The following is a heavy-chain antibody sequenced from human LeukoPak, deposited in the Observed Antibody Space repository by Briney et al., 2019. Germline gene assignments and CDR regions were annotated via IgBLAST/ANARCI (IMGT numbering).Heavy chain of an antibody. CDR1: GFIFSNYG. J-gene: IGHJ4*02. Sequence: GGSPRLSCTASGFIFSNYGINWVRQAPGKGLEWVAYIGSNRKSIDYADSVKGRFTISRDNAQNSLFLQMNSLRAEDTAVYYCARGGAARPDYWGQGTMFTVSS. CDR2: IGSNRKSI. D-gene: IGHD6-6*01. V-gene: IGHV3-48*01. CDR3: ARGGAARPDY.